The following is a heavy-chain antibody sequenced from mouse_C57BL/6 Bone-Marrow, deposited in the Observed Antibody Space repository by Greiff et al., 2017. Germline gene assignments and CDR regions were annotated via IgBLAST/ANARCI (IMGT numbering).Heavy chain of an antibody. CDR2: IDPETGGT. J-gene: IGHJ4*01. CDR1: GYTFTDYE. CDR3: TRKRRIYYDYDEAMDY. Sequence: VKLQESGAELVRPGASVTLSCKASGYTFTDYEMHWVKQTPVHGLEWIGAIDPETGGTAYNQKFKGKAILTADKSSSTAYMELRSLTSEDSAVYYCTRKRRIYYDYDEAMDYWGQGTSVTVSS. D-gene: IGHD2-4*01. V-gene: IGHV1-15*01.